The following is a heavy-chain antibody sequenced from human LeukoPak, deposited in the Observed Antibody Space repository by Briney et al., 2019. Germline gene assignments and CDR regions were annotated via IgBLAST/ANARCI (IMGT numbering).Heavy chain of an antibody. V-gene: IGHV4-4*07. J-gene: IGHJ2*01. Sequence: PSETLSLTCTVSGGSISSYYWSWIRQPAGKGLEWIGRTYTSGSTNYNPSLKSRVTMSVDTSKNQFSLKLSSVTAADTAVYYCARSIVATANGLWYFDLWGRGTLVTVSS. CDR1: GGSISSYY. D-gene: IGHD5-12*01. CDR2: TYTSGST. CDR3: ARSIVATANGLWYFDL.